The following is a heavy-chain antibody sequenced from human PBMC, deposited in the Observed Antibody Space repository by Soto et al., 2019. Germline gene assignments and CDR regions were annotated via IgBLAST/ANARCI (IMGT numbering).Heavy chain of an antibody. CDR3: SGGYGDYELVLDD. CDR2: IGAYNGKT. V-gene: IGHV1-18*01. CDR1: GYTFTNYG. D-gene: IGHD4-17*01. J-gene: IGHJ4*02. Sequence: QVQLEQSGPEVKKPGASVIVSCKASGYTFTNYGFNWVRQAPGQGLAWMGWIGAYNGKTNYAQKLLCRVTMTRATSTTTASLELRSLLSDETAVYYCSGGYGDYELVLDDWGQGTLVTVSS.